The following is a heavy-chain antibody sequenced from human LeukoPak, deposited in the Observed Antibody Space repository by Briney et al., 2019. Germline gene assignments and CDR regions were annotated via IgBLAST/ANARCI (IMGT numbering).Heavy chain of an antibody. D-gene: IGHD2-2*01. CDR2: ISSSSSYI. V-gene: IGHV3-21*01. J-gene: IGHJ4*02. CDR3: ARDLCSSTSCYPTHESFDY. CDR1: GFTFSSYS. Sequence: GGSLRLSCAASGFTFSSYSMNWVRQAPGKGLEWVSSISSSSSYIYYADSVKGRFTISRDNAKNSLYLQMNSLRAEDTAVYYCARDLCSSTSCYPTHESFDYWGQGTLATVSS.